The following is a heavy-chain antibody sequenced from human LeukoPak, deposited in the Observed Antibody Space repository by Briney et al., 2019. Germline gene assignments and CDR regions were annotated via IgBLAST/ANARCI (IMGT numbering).Heavy chain of an antibody. Sequence: ASVKVSCKASGYTFTSYDINWVRQAPGQGLEWMGWMNPNSGNTGYAQKFQGRVTMTRNTPISTAYMELSSLRSEDTAVYYCARGRRICSSTSCSLYYFDYWGQGTLVTVSS. CDR2: MNPNSGNT. CDR1: GYTFTSYD. CDR3: ARGRRICSSTSCSLYYFDY. J-gene: IGHJ4*02. V-gene: IGHV1-8*01. D-gene: IGHD2-2*01.